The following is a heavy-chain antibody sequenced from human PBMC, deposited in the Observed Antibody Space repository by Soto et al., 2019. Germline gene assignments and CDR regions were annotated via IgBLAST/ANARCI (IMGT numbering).Heavy chain of an antibody. CDR2: INPSGART. V-gene: IGHV1-46*01. D-gene: IGHD6-19*01. CDR1: GYAFTSYY. CDR3: ARVTGTNTYSSGWYGVDY. Sequence: ASVKVSCKASGYAFTSYYKHWVAQAPGQGLELMGVINPSGARTSYAQKFQGRVTRTRDTSTSTVYMGLSSLRSEDTAVYYCARVTGTNTYSSGWYGVDYWG. J-gene: IGHJ4*01.